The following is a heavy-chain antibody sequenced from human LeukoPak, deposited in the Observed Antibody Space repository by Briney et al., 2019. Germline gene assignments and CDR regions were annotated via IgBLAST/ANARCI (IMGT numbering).Heavy chain of an antibody. D-gene: IGHD3-16*01. CDR1: GGSISSYY. J-gene: IGHJ4*02. Sequence: SETLSLTCTVSGGSISSYYWSWIRQPPGKGLEGIGYIYYSGSTNYNPSLKSRVTISVDTSKNQFSLKLSSVTAADTAVYYCARGGRRNYDYVWGSYTHFDYWGQGTLVTVSS. CDR3: ARGGRRNYDYVWGSYTHFDY. V-gene: IGHV4-59*01. CDR2: IYYSGST.